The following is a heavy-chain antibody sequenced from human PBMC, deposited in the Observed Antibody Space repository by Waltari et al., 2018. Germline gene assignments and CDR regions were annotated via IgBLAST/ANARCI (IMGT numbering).Heavy chain of an antibody. Sequence: VQLVQSGAEVKTPGSSVKVSCKPSGVTFSSSTINGVRQAPGQGLEWMGSINPNSGGTNYAKKFQGRVTMTRDTSISTAYMELSRLRSDDTAVYYCARDQLRPGAAFDIWGQGTMVTVSS. CDR2: INPNSGGT. CDR1: GVTFSSST. J-gene: IGHJ3*02. V-gene: IGHV1-2*02. CDR3: ARDQLRPGAAFDI. D-gene: IGHD2-2*01.